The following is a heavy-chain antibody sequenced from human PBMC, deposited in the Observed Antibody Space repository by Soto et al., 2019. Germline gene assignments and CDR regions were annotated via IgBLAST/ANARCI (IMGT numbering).Heavy chain of an antibody. J-gene: IGHJ4*02. V-gene: IGHV3-33*01. CDR1: GFTFSSYG. CDR3: ARLGPPRSTGGPMDY. CDR2: IWYDGSNK. Sequence: QVQLVESGGGVVQPGRSLRLSCAASGFTFSSYGMHWVRQAPGKGLERVAVIWYDGSNKYYADSVKGRFTISRDNSKNTLYLQMNSLRAEDTAVYYCARLGPPRSTGGPMDYWGKGTLVTVSS. D-gene: IGHD3-10*01.